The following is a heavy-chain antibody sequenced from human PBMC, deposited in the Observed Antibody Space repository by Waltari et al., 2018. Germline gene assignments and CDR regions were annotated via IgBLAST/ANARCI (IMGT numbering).Heavy chain of an antibody. CDR1: GFTFSSYA. Sequence: EVQLLESGGGLVQPGGSLRLSCAASGFTFSSYAMRWVRQAPGKGLEWVSAISGSGGSTYYADSVKGRFTISRDNSKNTLYLQMNSLRAEDTAVYYCAKVADYYDSSGYNFDYWGQGTLVTVSS. J-gene: IGHJ4*02. V-gene: IGHV3-23*01. CDR3: AKVADYYDSSGYNFDY. CDR2: ISGSGGST. D-gene: IGHD3-22*01.